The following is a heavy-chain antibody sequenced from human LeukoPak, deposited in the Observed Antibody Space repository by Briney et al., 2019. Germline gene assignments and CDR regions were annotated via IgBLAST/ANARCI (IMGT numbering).Heavy chain of an antibody. Sequence: GASVKVSCKASGYTFISNYIHWVRQAPGQGLEWMGIINPAGGSTSYAQNFQGRVTMTRDTSTSTVFMELSSLTSEDTAVYYCAREFTYSFDSSGYSLGLDHWGQGTLVTVSS. J-gene: IGHJ5*02. CDR3: AREFTYSFDSSGYSLGLDH. D-gene: IGHD3-22*01. CDR1: GYTFISNY. CDR2: INPAGGST. V-gene: IGHV1-46*01.